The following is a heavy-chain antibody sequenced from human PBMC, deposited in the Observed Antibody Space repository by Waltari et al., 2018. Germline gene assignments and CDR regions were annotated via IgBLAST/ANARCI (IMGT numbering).Heavy chain of an antibody. Sequence: QVQLQQWGAGLLKPSETLSLTCAVYGGSFSGYYWSWIRQPPGKGLEWIGEINHSGSTNCNPSLKSRVTISVDTSKNQFSLKLSSVTAADTAVYYCARGGYYYDSSGYYLSWFDPWGQGTLVTVSS. CDR3: ARGGYYYDSSGYYLSWFDP. CDR2: INHSGST. V-gene: IGHV4-34*01. D-gene: IGHD3-22*01. J-gene: IGHJ5*02. CDR1: GGSFSGYY.